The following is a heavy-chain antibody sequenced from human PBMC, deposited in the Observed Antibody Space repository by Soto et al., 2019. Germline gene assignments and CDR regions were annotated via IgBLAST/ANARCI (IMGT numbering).Heavy chain of an antibody. V-gene: IGHV4-59*01. CDR2: IYYSGST. CDR1: GGSISSYY. CDR3: ARERGISNYFDY. D-gene: IGHD3-10*01. J-gene: IGHJ4*02. Sequence: PSETLSLTCTVSGGSISSYYWSWIRQPPGKGLEWIGYIYYSGSTNYNPSLKSRVTISVDTSKNQFSLNLSSVTAADTAVYYCARERGISNYFDYWGQGALVTVSS.